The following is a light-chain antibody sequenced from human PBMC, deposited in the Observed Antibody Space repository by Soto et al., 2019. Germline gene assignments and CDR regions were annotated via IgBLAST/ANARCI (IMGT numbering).Light chain of an antibody. J-gene: IGKJ1*01. V-gene: IGKV1-5*03. CDR1: QSISSW. CDR2: KAS. Sequence: DIQMTQSPSTLSASVGDRVTITCRASQSISSWLAWYQQKPGKAPKVLMYKASNLDSGVPSRFSGSGSGTEFTLTISSLQPDDFATYYCLQYNTYPATFGQGTRVEIK. CDR3: LQYNTYPAT.